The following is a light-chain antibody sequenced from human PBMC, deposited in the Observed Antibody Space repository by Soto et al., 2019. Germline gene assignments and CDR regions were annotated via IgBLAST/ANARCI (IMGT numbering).Light chain of an antibody. J-gene: IGKJ1*01. V-gene: IGKV1-5*01. Sequence: DIQMTQSPSTLSASVGDRVTITCRASQSISAWLAWYQQKPGKAPNLLIYDASSLESGVPSRFSGSGSGTEFTLTISSLQPEDYATYFCQEYGTSFTWTFGQGTKVDIK. CDR1: QSISAW. CDR2: DAS. CDR3: QEYGTSFTWT.